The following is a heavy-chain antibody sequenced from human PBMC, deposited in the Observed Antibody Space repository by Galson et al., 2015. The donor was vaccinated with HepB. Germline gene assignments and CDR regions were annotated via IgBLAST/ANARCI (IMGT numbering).Heavy chain of an antibody. V-gene: IGHV3-30*02. J-gene: IGHJ4*02. Sequence: SLRLSCAASGLTFSSYGMHWVRQAPGKGLEWIAFIRYDGGNKYYADSVKGRFIISRDNSKNPLYLQINSPRPEDTAVYYCGTNQRGYCSGGSCLGPNYFDYWGQGTLVTVSS. CDR3: GTNQRGYCSGGSCLGPNYFDY. CDR2: IRYDGGNK. D-gene: IGHD2-15*01. CDR1: GLTFSSYG.